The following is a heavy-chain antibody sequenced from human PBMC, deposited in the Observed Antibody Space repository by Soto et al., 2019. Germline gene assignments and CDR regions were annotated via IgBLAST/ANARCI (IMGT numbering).Heavy chain of an antibody. Sequence: QVQLVQSGAEVKKPGSSVKVSCKASGGTFSSYAISWVRQAPGQGLEWMGGIIPIFGTANYAQKFQGRVTITADESTSTAYMELSSLRSEDTAVYYCATSRAGKYQLLWGGWFDPWGQGTLVTVSS. V-gene: IGHV1-69*12. CDR2: IIPIFGTA. D-gene: IGHD2-2*01. CDR3: ATSRAGKYQLLWGGWFDP. J-gene: IGHJ5*02. CDR1: GGTFSSYA.